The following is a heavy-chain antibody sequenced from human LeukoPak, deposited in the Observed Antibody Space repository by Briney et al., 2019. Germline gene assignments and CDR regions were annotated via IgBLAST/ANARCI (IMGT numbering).Heavy chain of an antibody. CDR2: ISGNGGST. D-gene: IGHD5-18*01. V-gene: IGHV3-23*01. CDR1: GFTFSIYA. J-gene: IGHJ4*02. Sequence: PGGSLRLSCAASGFTFSIYAMSWVRQAPGKGLEWVSDISGNGGSTYYADPVKGRFTISRDNSKITLFLQMNSLRAEDTAVYYCARNTGQTSGYSYGFNYWGQGTLVTVSS. CDR3: ARNTGQTSGYSYGFNY.